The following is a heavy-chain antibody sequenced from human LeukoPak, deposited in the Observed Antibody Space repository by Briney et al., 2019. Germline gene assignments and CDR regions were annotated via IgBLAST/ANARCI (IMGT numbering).Heavy chain of an antibody. CDR2: ISSSSDII. CDR1: AFDFTIYD. V-gene: IGHV3-48*01. D-gene: IGHD3-10*01. J-gene: IGHJ3*02. Sequence: GGSLRLSCAASAFDFTIYDMNWVRQAPGKGLEWLSYISSSSDIIHYADSVKGRFTISRDNAKNSLYLQMNSLRAEDTAVYYCARGAIVSGAFDIWGQGTMVTVSS. CDR3: ARGAIVSGAFDI.